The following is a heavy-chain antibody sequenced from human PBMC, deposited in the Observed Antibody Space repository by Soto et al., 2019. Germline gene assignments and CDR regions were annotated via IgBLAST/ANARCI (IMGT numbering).Heavy chain of an antibody. CDR1: GGSISSGGYY. CDR3: TRDLVGDYAGSSYGMDV. D-gene: IGHD4-17*01. V-gene: IGHV4-31*03. Sequence: QVQLQESGPGLVKPSQTLSLTCTVSGGSISSGGYYWSWIRQHPGKGLEWIGYIYYSGSTYYNPSLKSRVTISGDTSKNQFSLKLSSVTAADTAVYYCTRDLVGDYAGSSYGMDVWGQGTTVTVSS. CDR2: IYYSGST. J-gene: IGHJ6*02.